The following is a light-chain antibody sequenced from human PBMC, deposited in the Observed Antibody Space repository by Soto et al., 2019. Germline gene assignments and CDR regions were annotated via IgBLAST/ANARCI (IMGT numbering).Light chain of an antibody. J-gene: IGKJ2*01. CDR3: QHFDAPVT. CDR2: GAT. CDR1: QDIRSN. V-gene: IGKV3-15*01. Sequence: EIVMTQSPATLSVSPGERATLSCRSSQDIRSNLALYQQRPDQPPRLLIYGATSRATGVPAGFSGSVSGTEFTLSISSLQSEDSAVYFCQHFDAPVTFGQGTKLEIK.